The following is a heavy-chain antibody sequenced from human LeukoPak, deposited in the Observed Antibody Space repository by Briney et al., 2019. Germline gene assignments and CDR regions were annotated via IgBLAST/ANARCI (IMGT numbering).Heavy chain of an antibody. CDR1: GFTFSQFD. Sequence: GGSLRLSCVASGFTFSQFDMTWVRQAPGKGLEWISYSSPSGITTYYANSVRGRFTISRDNAKNALYLQMDGLTVDDTALYYCAREGDVYNWNDGYYFDHWGQGILVTVSA. D-gene: IGHD1-1*01. CDR3: AREGDVYNWNDGYYFDH. V-gene: IGHV3-11*04. J-gene: IGHJ4*02. CDR2: SSPSGITT.